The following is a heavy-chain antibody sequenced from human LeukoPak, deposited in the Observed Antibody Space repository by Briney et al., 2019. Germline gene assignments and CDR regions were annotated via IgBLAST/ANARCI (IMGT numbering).Heavy chain of an antibody. Sequence: PSETLSLTCTVSGGSISSYYWSWIRQPPGKGLEWIGYIYYSGSTNYNPSLKSRVTISVDTSKNQFSLKLSSVTAADTAVYYCARGYPQLGLGYWGQGTLVTVSS. CDR3: ARGYPQLGLGY. D-gene: IGHD6-13*01. V-gene: IGHV4-59*01. CDR2: IYYSGST. CDR1: GGSISSYY. J-gene: IGHJ4*02.